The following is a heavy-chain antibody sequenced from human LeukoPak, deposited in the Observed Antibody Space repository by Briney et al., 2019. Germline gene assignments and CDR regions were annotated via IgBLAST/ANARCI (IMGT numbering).Heavy chain of an antibody. CDR1: GFTFSSYS. J-gene: IGHJ4*02. CDR2: ISSSSSYI. CDR3: ARAWGDWGYFDY. Sequence: GGSLRLSSAASGFTFSSYSMNWVRQAPGKGLEWVSSISSSSSYIYYADSVKGRFTISRDTAKNSLYLQMNSLRAEDTAVYYCARAWGDWGYFDYWGQGTLVTVSS. V-gene: IGHV3-21*01. D-gene: IGHD7-27*01.